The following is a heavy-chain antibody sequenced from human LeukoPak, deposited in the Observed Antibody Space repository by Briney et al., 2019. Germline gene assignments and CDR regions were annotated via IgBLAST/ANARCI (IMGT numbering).Heavy chain of an antibody. CDR3: ARDLGDYYYGMDV. J-gene: IGHJ6*02. V-gene: IGHV1-18*01. Sequence: ASVKVSCKASGYTFTSYGISWVRQAPEQGLEWMGWISAYNDNTKHAQKLQGRVFMTTDTSTRTAYMEMRSLRSDDTAVYYCARDLGDYYYGMDVWGQGTTVSVSS. CDR1: GYTFTSYG. CDR2: ISAYNDNT.